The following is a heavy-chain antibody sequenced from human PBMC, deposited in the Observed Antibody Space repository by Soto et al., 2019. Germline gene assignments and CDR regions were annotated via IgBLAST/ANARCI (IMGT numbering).Heavy chain of an antibody. J-gene: IGHJ6*03. CDR3: ARDRGVAPPVAGNTHYYYYMDV. CDR2: ISAYNGDT. V-gene: IGHV1-18*01. Sequence: QDQLVQSGGEVKKPGASVKVSCKASGYSFTNYGITWVRQAPGQGVEWMGWISAYNGDTNYAQKLQGRVTMTTDASTSTAYLELSSLRSDDTAVYYCARDRGVAPPVAGNTHYYYYMDVWGKGTTVTVSS. CDR1: GYSFTNYG. D-gene: IGHD6-19*01.